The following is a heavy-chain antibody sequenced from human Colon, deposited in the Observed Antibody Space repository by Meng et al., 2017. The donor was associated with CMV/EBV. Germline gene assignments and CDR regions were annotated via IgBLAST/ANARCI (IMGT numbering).Heavy chain of an antibody. CDR1: GVSISSSSYY. CDR3: ASSHFDFWSNYAHHRGWALDV. V-gene: IGHV4-39*07. J-gene: IGHJ6*02. D-gene: IGHD3-3*01. Sequence: SETLSLTCTVSGVSISSSSYYWGWIRQPPGKGLEWIGNMYYSGSTYYNPSLKGRVTISIETSKNQFSLNLSSVTAADTAVYCCASSHFDFWSNYAHHRGWALDVWGQGTTVTVSS. CDR2: MYYSGST.